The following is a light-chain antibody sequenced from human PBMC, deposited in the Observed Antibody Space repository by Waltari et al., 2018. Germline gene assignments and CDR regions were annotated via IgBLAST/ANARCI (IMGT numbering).Light chain of an antibody. J-gene: IGKJ3*01. Sequence: DIVMTQSPDSLAVSLGERATINCKSSQSVLYSANNKNYLALYQQKVGQPPKLRIYWASTRDSGVPDRFRGSGSGTDFTLTISNLQAADVAVYYCQQYFSTPFTFGPGTKVDIK. CDR2: WAS. CDR3: QQYFSTPFT. CDR1: QSVLYSANNKNY. V-gene: IGKV4-1*01.